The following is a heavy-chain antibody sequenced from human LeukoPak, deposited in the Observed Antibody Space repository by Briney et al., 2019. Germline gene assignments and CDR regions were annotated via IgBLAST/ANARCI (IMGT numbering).Heavy chain of an antibody. CDR2: ITSTSGYI. Sequence: GGSLRLSCAASGFTFGIYTITWVRQAPGKGLEWVSSITSTSGYINYADSVKGRFTISRDNAKNSLYLQMNSLRAEDTAVYYCARVAAGATTSNYFYYYMDVWGRGTTVTVSS. J-gene: IGHJ6*03. V-gene: IGHV3-21*01. CDR3: ARVAAGATTSNYFYYYMDV. CDR1: GFTFGIYT. D-gene: IGHD1-26*01.